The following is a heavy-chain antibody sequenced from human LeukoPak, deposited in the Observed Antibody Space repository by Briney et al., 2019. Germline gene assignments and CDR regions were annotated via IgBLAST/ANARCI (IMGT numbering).Heavy chain of an antibody. CDR3: ARDERLRRRGFDY. J-gene: IGHJ4*01. D-gene: IGHD4-17*01. Sequence: GGSLRLSCAASGFTVSSNYMSWVRQAPGKGLEWVSVIYSGGSTYYADSVKGRFTISRDNSKNTLYLQMNSLRAEDTAVYYCARDERLRRRGFDYWGQEPWSPSPQ. V-gene: IGHV3-53*01. CDR2: IYSGGST. CDR1: GFTVSSNY.